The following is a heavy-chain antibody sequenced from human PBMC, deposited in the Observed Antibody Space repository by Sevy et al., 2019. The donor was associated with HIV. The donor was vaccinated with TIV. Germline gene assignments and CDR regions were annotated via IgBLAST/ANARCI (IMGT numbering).Heavy chain of an antibody. D-gene: IGHD3-3*01. J-gene: IGHJ4*02. Sequence: GGSLRLSCAASGFTFRTYSMNWVRQAPGKGLEWLSSISDDSRYIYYSDSVKGPFTISRANAKNLLYLQINNLRVEDTAIYYCARDFTIFGVVSVIDYWGQGNLVTVSS. CDR3: ARDFTIFGVVSVIDY. V-gene: IGHV3-21*04. CDR1: GFTFRTYS. CDR2: ISDDSRYI.